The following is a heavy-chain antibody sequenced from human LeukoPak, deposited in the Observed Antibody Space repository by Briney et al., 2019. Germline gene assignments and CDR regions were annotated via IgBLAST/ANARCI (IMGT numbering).Heavy chain of an antibody. CDR1: GLTFSNYA. Sequence: PGGSLRLSCEVSGLTFSNYAISWVRQAPGARLEWVSAISGGGIATYYADSVKGRVTISRDNSKNTLFLQMNSLRVEDTATYYCAKGGTSRWPANLLVSWYFDLWGRGTLVTVSS. V-gene: IGHV3-23*01. CDR3: AKGGTSRWPANLLVSWYFDL. J-gene: IGHJ2*01. CDR2: ISGGGIAT. D-gene: IGHD1-7*01.